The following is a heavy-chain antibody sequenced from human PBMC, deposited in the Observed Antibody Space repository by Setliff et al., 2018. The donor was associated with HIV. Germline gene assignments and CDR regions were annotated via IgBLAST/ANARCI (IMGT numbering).Heavy chain of an antibody. CDR1: GFTFSYYT. D-gene: IGHD3-22*01. Sequence: SLRLSCAASGFTFSYYTMHWIRQTPDNGLEWVAVISYDGNSQYYADSVKGRFTISRDNSKNTLYLQMNSLRVEDTAIYYCAKAPGWLFLSHYWGQGTLVTVSS. CDR2: ISYDGNSQ. J-gene: IGHJ4*02. V-gene: IGHV3-30*04. CDR3: AKAPGWLFLSHY.